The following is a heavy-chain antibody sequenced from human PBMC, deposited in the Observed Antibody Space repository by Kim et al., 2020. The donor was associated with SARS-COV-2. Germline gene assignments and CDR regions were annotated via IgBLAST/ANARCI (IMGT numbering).Heavy chain of an antibody. J-gene: IGHJ4*02. CDR3: ARGLEYSYAIDY. D-gene: IGHD5-18*01. Sequence: NPNPSLKTRATQSADTSKKQLSLKLSSGTAADTAVYYCARGLEYSYAIDYWGQGTLVTVSS. V-gene: IGHV4-34*04.